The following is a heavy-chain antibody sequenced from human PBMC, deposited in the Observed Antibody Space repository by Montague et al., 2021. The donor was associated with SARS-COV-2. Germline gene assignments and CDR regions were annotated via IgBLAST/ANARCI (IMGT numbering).Heavy chain of an antibody. CDR1: GFTFRSYA. CDR3: ARGSSPSITMIVVVIPEFDY. D-gene: IGHD3-22*01. CDR2: ISDDGSNK. Sequence: SLRLSCAASGFTFRSYAMHWVRQAPGKGLEWVAVISDDGSNKYYADSVKGRFTISRDNSKNTLYLQMNSLRAEDTAVYYCARGSSPSITMIVVVIPEFDYWGLGTLVTVSS. V-gene: IGHV3-30-3*01. J-gene: IGHJ4*02.